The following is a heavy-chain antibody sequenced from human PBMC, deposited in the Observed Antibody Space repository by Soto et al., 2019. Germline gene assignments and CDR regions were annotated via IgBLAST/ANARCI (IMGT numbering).Heavy chain of an antibody. CDR3: AKIGVVAANPAAFDY. J-gene: IGHJ4*02. V-gene: IGHV3-7*01. Sequence: WGSLRLSCAASGFTFSSYWMSWVRQAPGKGLEWVANIKQDGSDKYYVDSVKGRFTISRDNAKSSLYLQMNSLRAEDTAIYFCAKIGVVAANPAAFDYWGQGTLVTVSS. D-gene: IGHD2-15*01. CDR1: GFTFSSYW. CDR2: IKQDGSDK.